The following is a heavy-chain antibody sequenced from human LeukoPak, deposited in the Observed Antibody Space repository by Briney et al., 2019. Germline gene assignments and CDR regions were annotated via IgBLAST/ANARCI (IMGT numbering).Heavy chain of an antibody. V-gene: IGHV3-74*01. CDR2: INGDGTMT. CDR1: RFTGPPFSSHW. Sequence: GGSLRLSCAASRFTGPPFSSHWMHWVRQAPGKGLMWVAHINGDGTMTTYADSVEGRFTISRDNAKNTLFLQMDSLRVEDTAVHYCATDNWYVMNLWGQGTTVTVSS. J-gene: IGHJ6*02. D-gene: IGHD1-20*01. CDR3: ATDNWYVMNL.